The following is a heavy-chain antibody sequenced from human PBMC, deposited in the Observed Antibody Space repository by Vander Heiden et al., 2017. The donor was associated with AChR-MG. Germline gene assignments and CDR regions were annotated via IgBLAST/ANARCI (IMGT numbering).Heavy chain of an antibody. CDR3: ARNWSGYYTYYYYGMDV. CDR2: ISSSSSTI. CDR1: GFTFSRYS. V-gene: IGHV3-48*01. Sequence: EVQLVESGGGLVQPGGSLRLSCAASGFTFSRYSMNWVRQAPGKGLEWVSYISSSSSTIYYADSVKGRFTISRDNAKNSLYLQMNSLRAEDTAVYYCARNWSGYYTYYYYGMDVWGQGTTVTVSS. J-gene: IGHJ6*02. D-gene: IGHD3-3*01.